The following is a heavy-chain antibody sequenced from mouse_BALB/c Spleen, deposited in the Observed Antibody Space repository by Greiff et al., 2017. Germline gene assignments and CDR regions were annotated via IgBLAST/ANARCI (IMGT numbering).Heavy chain of an antibody. D-gene: IGHD4-1*01. J-gene: IGHJ2*01. CDR3: AREGTGTGDYFDD. Sequence: VKLQESGAELVRPGTSVKVSCKASGYAFTNYLIEWVKQRPGQGLEWIGVINPGSGGTNYNEKFKGKATLTADKSSSTAYMQLSSLTSDDSAVYFCAREGTGTGDYFDDWGQGTTLTVSS. V-gene: IGHV1-54*01. CDR2: INPGSGGT. CDR1: GYAFTNYL.